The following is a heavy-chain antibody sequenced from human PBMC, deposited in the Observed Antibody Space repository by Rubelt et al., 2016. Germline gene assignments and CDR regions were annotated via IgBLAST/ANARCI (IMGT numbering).Heavy chain of an antibody. J-gene: IGHJ4*02. CDR1: GGSISSSSYY. D-gene: IGHD4-23*01. V-gene: IGHV4-39*07. Sequence: QLQPQESGPGLVKPSETLSLTCTVSGGSISSSSYYWGWIRQPPGKGLEWIGSIYYSGRTYYKPSLKSRVTIAVDTSKNQFSLKLSAVTAADTAVYYCARGNSAEYWGQGTLVTVSS. CDR3: ARGNSAEY. CDR2: IYYSGRT.